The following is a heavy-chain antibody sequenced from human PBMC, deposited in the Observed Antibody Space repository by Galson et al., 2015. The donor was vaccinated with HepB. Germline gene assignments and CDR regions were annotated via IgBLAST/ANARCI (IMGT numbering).Heavy chain of an antibody. V-gene: IGHV3-13*04. D-gene: IGHD3-10*01. CDR1: GFTFSSYD. CDR3: ARARITMVRGVDAFDI. CDR2: IGTAGDT. J-gene: IGHJ3*02. Sequence: SLRLSCEASGFTFSSYDMHWVRQATGKGLEWVSAIGTAGDTYYPGSVKGRFTISRENAKNSLYLQMNSLRAGDTAVYYCARARITMVRGVDAFDIWGQGTMVTVSS.